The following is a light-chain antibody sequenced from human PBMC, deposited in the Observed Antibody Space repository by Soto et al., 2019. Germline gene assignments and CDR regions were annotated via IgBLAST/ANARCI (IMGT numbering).Light chain of an antibody. CDR3: QVYNRGSPII. CDR1: QSMSTN. J-gene: IGKJ5*01. Sequence: EIVVTQSPATLSVSPGERATLSCRTSQSMSTNLGWYQQKPGQAPRLLIYGASTRATGVPARFSGSGSGTEFTLTISSLQPEDFAVYYCQVYNRGSPIIFGQGTRLEMK. V-gene: IGKV3-15*01. CDR2: GAS.